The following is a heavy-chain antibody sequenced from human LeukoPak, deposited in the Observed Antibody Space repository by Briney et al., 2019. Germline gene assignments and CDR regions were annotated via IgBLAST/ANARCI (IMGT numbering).Heavy chain of an antibody. D-gene: IGHD3-10*01. J-gene: IGHJ4*02. V-gene: IGHV1-24*01. CDR3: TTDSGRSYFYFNF. CDR2: IRPETGEP. Sequence: ASVKVSCKISGFGLSVLSIHWMRQAPGKGLEWVGGIRPETGEPIYAQKLQGRVTVTEDTATDTGYMELRSLTSDDTAVYFCTTDSGRSYFYFNFWGQGTLVTVSS. CDR1: GFGLSVLS.